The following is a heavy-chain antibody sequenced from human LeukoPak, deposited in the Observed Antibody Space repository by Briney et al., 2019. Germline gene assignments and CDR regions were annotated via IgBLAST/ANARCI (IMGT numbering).Heavy chain of an antibody. CDR1: GFTFSSYA. J-gene: IGHJ4*02. Sequence: GGSLRLSCAASGFTFSSYAMSWVRQAPGKGPEWVSAISDGGGRTHYADSVKGRFTISRDNSKNTLYLQMNSLSAEDTALYYCAEADSALPLGSFAYWGQGTLVTVSS. D-gene: IGHD2-21*02. CDR2: ISDGGGRT. CDR3: AEADSALPLGSFAY. V-gene: IGHV3-23*01.